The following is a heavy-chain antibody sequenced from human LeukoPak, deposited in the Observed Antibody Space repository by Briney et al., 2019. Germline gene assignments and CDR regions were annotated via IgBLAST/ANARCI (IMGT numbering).Heavy chain of an antibody. Sequence: PGGSLRLSCAASGFTFSSYGMQWVRQAPGKGLEWVAFIRYDGSNKYYADSVKGRFTISRDNSKNTLYLQMNSLRAEDTAVYYCAKDRAVAGTRRPSYYFDYWGQGTLVTVSS. CDR2: IRYDGSNK. D-gene: IGHD6-19*01. J-gene: IGHJ4*02. CDR3: AKDRAVAGTRRPSYYFDY. CDR1: GFTFSSYG. V-gene: IGHV3-30*02.